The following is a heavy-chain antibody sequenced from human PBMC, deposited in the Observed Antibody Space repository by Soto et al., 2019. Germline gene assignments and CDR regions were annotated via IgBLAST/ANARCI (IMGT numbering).Heavy chain of an antibody. CDR2: IYYRGNT. J-gene: IGHJ4*02. CDR3: ARVRGYYGSYYFDY. Sequence: PSETLSLTCTVSGDSISSSYWSWIRQPPGKGLEWLGYIYYRGNTNFNPSLKGRVTISIDTSKNQFSLKLSSVTAADTAVYYCARVRGYYGSYYFDYWGLGTLVTVS. V-gene: IGHV4-59*01. D-gene: IGHD3-16*01. CDR1: GDSISSSY.